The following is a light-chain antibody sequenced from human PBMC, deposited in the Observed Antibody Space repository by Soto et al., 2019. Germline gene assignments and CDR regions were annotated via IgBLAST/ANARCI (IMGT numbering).Light chain of an antibody. CDR2: AAS. CDR1: QSVSSNY. CDR3: QQADSFPLS. J-gene: IGKJ4*01. Sequence: TQSPGTLSLSAGERATLSCRASQSVSSNYLAWYQQKPGKAPKLLIYAASSLQSGVPSRFSGSGYGTDFTLTISSLQPEDFATYYCQQADSFPLSFGGGTKVEI. V-gene: IGKV1-12*01.